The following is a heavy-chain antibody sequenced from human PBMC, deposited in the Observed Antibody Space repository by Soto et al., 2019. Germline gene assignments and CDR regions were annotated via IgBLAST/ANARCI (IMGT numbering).Heavy chain of an antibody. J-gene: IGHJ4*02. V-gene: IGHV1-3*05. D-gene: IGHD5-18*01. CDR1: GYTFANYP. Sequence: QVQLVQSGAEEKKPGASVKVSCKASGYTFANYPMHWVRQAPGQRLEWMGWINAGNGNTKYSQNFQGRVTISRDTSARTAYMELSSLRSEDTAVYYCGSGRPPGYSYGPYEYWGQGTLVTVSS. CDR3: GSGRPPGYSYGPYEY. CDR2: INAGNGNT.